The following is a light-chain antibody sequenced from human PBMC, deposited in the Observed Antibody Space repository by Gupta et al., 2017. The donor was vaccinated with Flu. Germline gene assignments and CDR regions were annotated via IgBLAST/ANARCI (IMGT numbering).Light chain of an antibody. CDR2: DAS. CDR3: QQYDNPLRT. Sequence: QMTXXPSXLXASVGDRVTITCQASQDISNYLNWYQQKPGKAPKLLIYDASNLETGVPSRFSGSGSGTDFTFTISSLQPEDIATYYCQQYDNPLRTFGQGTKLEIK. V-gene: IGKV1-33*01. CDR1: QDISNY. J-gene: IGKJ2*01.